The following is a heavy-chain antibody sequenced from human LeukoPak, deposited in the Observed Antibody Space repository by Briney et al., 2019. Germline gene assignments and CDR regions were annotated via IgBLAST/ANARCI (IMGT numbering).Heavy chain of an antibody. D-gene: IGHD3-3*01. CDR2: IYTSGST. CDR1: GGSMSFYY. J-gene: IGHJ4*02. Sequence: SETLSLTCTVSGGSMSFYYWSWIRQPAGKGLEWIGRIYTSGSTNYNPSLKSRVTTSVDTSKKQFSLKLNSVTAADTAVYYCARDRDFLDYWGQGTLVTVSS. CDR3: ARDRDFLDY. V-gene: IGHV4-4*07.